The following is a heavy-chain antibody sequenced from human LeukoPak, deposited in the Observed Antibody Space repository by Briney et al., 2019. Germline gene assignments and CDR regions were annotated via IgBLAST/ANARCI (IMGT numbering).Heavy chain of an antibody. V-gene: IGHV1-18*01. J-gene: IGHJ3*01. Sequence: ASVKVSCKTSGYTFSNYDIYWVRQAPGQGLECMGWISGYTGDTKYAQILQGRFTVTTNTSTSTAYMELRSPTYDDTAVYYCARAGYCGDGGCRGGSAFDVWGQGTMVTVSS. CDR1: GYTFSNYD. CDR2: ISGYTGDT. D-gene: IGHD2-15*01. CDR3: ARAGYCGDGGCRGGSAFDV.